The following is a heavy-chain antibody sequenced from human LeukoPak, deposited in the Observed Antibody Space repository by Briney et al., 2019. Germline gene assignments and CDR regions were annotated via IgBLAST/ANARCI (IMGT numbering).Heavy chain of an antibody. CDR2: ISGGGGST. J-gene: IGHJ3*02. V-gene: IGHV3-21*01. CDR1: GFTFSSYG. Sequence: GGTLRLSCAASGFTFSSYGMHWVRQAPGKGLEWVSAISGGGGSTYYGDSVKGRFTISRDNAKNSLYLQMNSLRAEDTAVYYCARGEQYGDYDLPDIWGQGTMVTVSS. CDR3: ARGEQYGDYDLPDI. D-gene: IGHD4-17*01.